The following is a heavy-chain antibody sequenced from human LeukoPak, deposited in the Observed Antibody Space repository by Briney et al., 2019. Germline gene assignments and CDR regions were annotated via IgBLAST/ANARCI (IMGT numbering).Heavy chain of an antibody. J-gene: IGHJ4*02. Sequence: SETLSLTCTVSGGSISSSSYYWGWIRQPPGKGLEWIGSIYYSGSAYYNPSLKSRVTISVDTSKNQFSLKLNSVTAADTAVYFCARQGTSSSSWGDFDYWGQGTLVTVSS. CDR1: GGSISSSSYY. CDR2: IYYSGSA. V-gene: IGHV4-39*01. CDR3: ARQGTSSSSWGDFDY. D-gene: IGHD6-13*01.